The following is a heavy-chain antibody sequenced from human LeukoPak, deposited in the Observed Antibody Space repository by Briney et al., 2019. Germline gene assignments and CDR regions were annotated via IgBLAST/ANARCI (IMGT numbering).Heavy chain of an antibody. CDR1: GGSISSSSYY. Sequence: PSETLSLTCTVSGGSISSSSYYWGWIRQPPGKGLEWIGSIYYSGSTYYNPSLKSRVTISVDTSKNQFSLKLSSVTAADTAVYYCARSPKKDTVTTGDTVWFDPWGQGTLVTVSS. CDR3: ARSPKKDTVTTGDTVWFDP. CDR2: IYYSGST. J-gene: IGHJ5*02. D-gene: IGHD4-17*01. V-gene: IGHV4-39*07.